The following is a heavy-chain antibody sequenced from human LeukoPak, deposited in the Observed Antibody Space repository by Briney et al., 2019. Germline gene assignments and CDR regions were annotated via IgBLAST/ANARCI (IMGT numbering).Heavy chain of an antibody. Sequence: GGSLRLSCAASGFTLSSYAMSWVRQAPGKGLEWVSAISGSGGSTYYADSVKGRFTISRDNSKNTLYLQMNSLRAEDTAEYYCAKDHGLQVAPAASFDYWGQGTLVTVSS. D-gene: IGHD2-2*01. V-gene: IGHV3-23*01. CDR2: ISGSGGST. CDR1: GFTLSSYA. J-gene: IGHJ4*02. CDR3: AKDHGLQVAPAASFDY.